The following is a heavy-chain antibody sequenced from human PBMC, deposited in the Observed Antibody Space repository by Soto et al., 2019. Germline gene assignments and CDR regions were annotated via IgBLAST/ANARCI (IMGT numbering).Heavy chain of an antibody. CDR3: AGSQGSSTSFEIYYYYYYGMDV. CDR1: GGTFSSYA. J-gene: IGHJ6*02. Sequence: QVQLVQSGAEVKKPGSSVKVSCKASGGTFSSYAISWVRQAPGQGLEWMGGIIPISGTANYAQKFQGRVTITADESTSTDYMELSSQRSEDTDVXYCAGSQGSSTSFEIYYYYYYGMDVWGQGTTVTVSS. CDR2: IIPISGTA. V-gene: IGHV1-69*01. D-gene: IGHD2-2*01.